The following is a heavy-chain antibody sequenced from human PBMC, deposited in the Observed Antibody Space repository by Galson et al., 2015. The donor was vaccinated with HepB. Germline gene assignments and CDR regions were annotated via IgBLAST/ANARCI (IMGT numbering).Heavy chain of an antibody. CDR1: GFTFSSYA. V-gene: IGHV3-23*01. CDR2: ISGSGGST. Sequence: SLRLSCAASGFTFSSYAMSWVRQAPGKGLEWVSAISGSGGSTYYADSVKGRFTISRDNSKNTLYLQMNSLRAEDTAVYYCANGYCSSTSCYGEGYFDYWGQGTLVTVSS. D-gene: IGHD2-2*01. J-gene: IGHJ4*02. CDR3: ANGYCSSTSCYGEGYFDY.